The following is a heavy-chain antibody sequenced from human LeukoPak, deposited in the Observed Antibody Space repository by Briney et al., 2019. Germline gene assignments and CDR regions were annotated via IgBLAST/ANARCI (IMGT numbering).Heavy chain of an antibody. V-gene: IGHV1-3*01. J-gene: IGHJ4*02. Sequence: GATVKDSCKASGYTFTSYAMHWVRQAPGQRLEWMGWINAGNGNTKYSQKFQGRVTITRDTSASTAYMELSSLRSEDTAVYYCARGSISGVATIELDFDYWGQGTLVTVSS. CDR1: GYTFTSYA. D-gene: IGHD5-12*01. CDR2: INAGNGNT. CDR3: ARGSISGVATIELDFDY.